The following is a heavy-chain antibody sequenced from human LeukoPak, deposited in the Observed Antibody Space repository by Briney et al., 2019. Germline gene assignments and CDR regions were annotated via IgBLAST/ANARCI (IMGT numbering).Heavy chain of an antibody. D-gene: IGHD3-10*01. CDR1: GGSISTYY. CDR3: AKSNGYGLIDI. Sequence: SETLSPTCTVSGGSISTYYWSWIRQPPGKGLEWIGYIYYTGSTSYNPSLKSRVTMSLDASKNQFSLELNSVTAADTAVYYCAKSNGYGLIDIWGQGTMVTVSS. J-gene: IGHJ3*02. CDR2: IYYTGST. V-gene: IGHV4-59*12.